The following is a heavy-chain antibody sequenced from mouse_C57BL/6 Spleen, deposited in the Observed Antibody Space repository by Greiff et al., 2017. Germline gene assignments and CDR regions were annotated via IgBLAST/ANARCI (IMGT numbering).Heavy chain of an antibody. CDR1: GFNIKNTY. CDR3: ASKEVLTNWDYAMDY. V-gene: IGHV14-3*01. CDR2: IDPANGNT. Sequence: EVKLVESVAELVRPGASIKLSCTASGFNIKNTYMHWVKQRPEQGLEWIGRIDPANGNTKYAPKFQGKATITADTSSNTAYLQLSSLTSEDTAIYYCASKEVLTNWDYAMDYWGQGTSVTVSS. J-gene: IGHJ4*01. D-gene: IGHD4-1*01.